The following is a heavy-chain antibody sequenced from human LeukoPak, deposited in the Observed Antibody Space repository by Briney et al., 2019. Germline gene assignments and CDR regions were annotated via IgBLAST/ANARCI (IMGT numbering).Heavy chain of an antibody. D-gene: IGHD3-22*01. J-gene: IGHJ4*02. V-gene: IGHV1-2*02. CDR3: ARAYYDSSGYIPGY. CDR1: GYTFTEYY. Sequence: EASVKVSCKASGYTFTEYYMHWVRQAPGQGLEWMGWINPNSGGANYAENFQGRVTMTRDTSISTAYMELSRLRSDDTAVYYCARAYYDSSGYIPGYWGQGTLVTVSS. CDR2: INPNSGGA.